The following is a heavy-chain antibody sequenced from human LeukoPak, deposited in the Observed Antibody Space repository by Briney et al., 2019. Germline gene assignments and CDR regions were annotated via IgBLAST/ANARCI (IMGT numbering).Heavy chain of an antibody. Sequence: ASVKVSCKASGYTFSGYYVHWVRQATGQGLEWMGWINPNSGDTNYAQEFQGRVTMTRDTSISTAYMELSRLTSADTAVYYCAREIPGMNGPTDYWGQGTMVTVSS. D-gene: IGHD1-1*01. CDR2: INPNSGDT. V-gene: IGHV1-2*02. CDR3: AREIPGMNGPTDY. CDR1: GYTFSGYY. J-gene: IGHJ4*02.